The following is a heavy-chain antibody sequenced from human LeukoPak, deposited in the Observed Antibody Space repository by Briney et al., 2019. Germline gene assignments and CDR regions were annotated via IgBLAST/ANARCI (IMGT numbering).Heavy chain of an antibody. Sequence: PGGSLRLSCAASGFTFSNAWMSWVRQAPGKGLEWVGRIKGKTDGGTTDYAAPVKGRFTISRDDSKNTLYLQMNSLKTEDTAVYYCTTPRLTGYYYYYYYGMDVWGQGTTVTVSS. J-gene: IGHJ6*02. CDR3: TTPRLTGYYYYYYYGMDV. CDR2: IKGKTDGGTT. CDR1: GFTFSNAW. D-gene: IGHD3-9*01. V-gene: IGHV3-15*01.